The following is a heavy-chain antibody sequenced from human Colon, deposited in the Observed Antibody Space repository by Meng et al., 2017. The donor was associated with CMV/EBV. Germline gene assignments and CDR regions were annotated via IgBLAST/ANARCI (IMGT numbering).Heavy chain of an antibody. CDR3: GRGCSRTSCPTD. J-gene: IGHJ4*02. D-gene: IGHD2-2*01. CDR2: MNNSDSSI. V-gene: IGHV3-11*01. CDR1: GFTFSEFY. Sequence: GESLKISCAASGFTFSEFYMSWIRQAPGKGLEWIAYMNNSDSSIYYADSVKGRFTISRDNDKKSLYLQMNSLRAEDTAVYYCGRGCSRTSCPTDWGQGTLVTVSS.